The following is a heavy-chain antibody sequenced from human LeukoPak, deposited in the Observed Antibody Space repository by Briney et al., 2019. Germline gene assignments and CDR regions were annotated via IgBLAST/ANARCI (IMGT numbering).Heavy chain of an antibody. CDR2: IYYSGST. Sequence: SETLSLTCTVSGGSISSSSYYWGWIRQPPGKGLEWIGSIYYSGSTYYNPSLKSRVTISVDTSKNQFSLKLSSATAADTAVYYCARHEELLRNFDYWGQGTLVTVSS. V-gene: IGHV4-39*01. J-gene: IGHJ4*02. D-gene: IGHD1-26*01. CDR1: GGSISSSSYY. CDR3: ARHEELLRNFDY.